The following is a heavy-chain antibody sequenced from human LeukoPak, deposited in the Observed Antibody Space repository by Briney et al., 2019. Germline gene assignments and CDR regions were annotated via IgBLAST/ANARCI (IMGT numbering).Heavy chain of an antibody. Sequence: GGSLRLSCAASGFTFSSYAMSWVRQAPGKGLEWVSAISGSGGSTYYADSVKGRFTISRDNSKNTLYLQMNSLGTEDTAVYYCAKDPGYSSGWYTGFGDYWGQGTLVTVSS. CDR1: GFTFSSYA. V-gene: IGHV3-23*01. D-gene: IGHD6-19*01. CDR2: ISGSGGST. J-gene: IGHJ4*02. CDR3: AKDPGYSSGWYTGFGDY.